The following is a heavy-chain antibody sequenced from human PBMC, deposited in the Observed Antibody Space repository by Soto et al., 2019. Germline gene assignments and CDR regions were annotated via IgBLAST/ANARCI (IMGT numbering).Heavy chain of an antibody. J-gene: IGHJ6*03. CDR3: AIGRLLLPTNRYYYYHYLDV. CDR1: GYTFTSYG. CDR2: ISAYNGNT. Sequence: ASVKVSCKASGYTFTSYGISWVRQAPGQGLEWMGWISAYNGNTNYAQKLQGRVTMTTDTSTSTAYMELRSLRSDDTAVYYCAIGRLLLPTNRYYYYHYLDVWGKGTTVTVSS. V-gene: IGHV1-18*01. D-gene: IGHD2-15*01.